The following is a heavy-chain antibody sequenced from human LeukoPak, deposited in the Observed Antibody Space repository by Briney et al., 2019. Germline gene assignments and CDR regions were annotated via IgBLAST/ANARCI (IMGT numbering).Heavy chain of an antibody. V-gene: IGHV1-18*01. CDR1: GYTFTSYG. Sequence: ASVKVSCKASGYTFTSYGISWVRQAPGQGLEWMGWISAYNGNTNYAQKLQGRVTMTTDTSTSTAYMELRSPRSDDTAVYYCARVFTYYDFWSGYLNGHYFDYWGQGTLVTVSS. J-gene: IGHJ4*02. CDR3: ARVFTYYDFWSGYLNGHYFDY. CDR2: ISAYNGNT. D-gene: IGHD3-3*01.